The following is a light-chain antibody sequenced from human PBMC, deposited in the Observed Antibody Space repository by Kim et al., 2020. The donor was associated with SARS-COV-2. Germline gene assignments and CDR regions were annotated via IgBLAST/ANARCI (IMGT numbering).Light chain of an antibody. Sequence: SYELTQPPSVPVSPGQTASITCSGDKLGDKYARWYQQKPGQSPVLVIYQDSKRPSGIPERFSGSNSGNTATLTISGTQAMDEADYYCQAWDSSTVLFGGGTQLTV. V-gene: IGLV3-1*01. CDR2: QDS. CDR3: QAWDSSTVL. J-gene: IGLJ2*01. CDR1: KLGDKY.